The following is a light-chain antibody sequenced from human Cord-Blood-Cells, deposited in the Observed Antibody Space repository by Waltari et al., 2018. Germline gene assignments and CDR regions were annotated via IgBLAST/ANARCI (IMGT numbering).Light chain of an antibody. Sequence: SYELTQPPSVSVSPGQTASITCSGDKLGDKYACWYQQKPGQSPVLVIYQDSKRPSGIPGQFSGSNSGNTATLTISGTQAMDEADYYCQAWDSSTDPPGDVVFGGGTKLTVL. CDR1: KLGDKY. J-gene: IGLJ2*01. CDR2: QDS. V-gene: IGLV3-1*01. CDR3: QAWDSSTDPPGDVV.